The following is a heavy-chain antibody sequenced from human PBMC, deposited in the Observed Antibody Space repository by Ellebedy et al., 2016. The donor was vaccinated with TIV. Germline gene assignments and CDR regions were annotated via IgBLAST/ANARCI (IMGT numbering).Heavy chain of an antibody. CDR2: ISTYSGNT. CDR3: AREADSDALDI. V-gene: IGHV1-18*01. D-gene: IGHD2-15*01. Sequence: AASVKVSCKTSGYTFSRHGLNWVRQAPGQGLEWMGWISTYSGNTKYAQKFQGRVTVTTDTSTGTAYMELRSLTSDDTAVYYCAREADSDALDIWGQGTMVIVSS. J-gene: IGHJ3*02. CDR1: GYTFSRHG.